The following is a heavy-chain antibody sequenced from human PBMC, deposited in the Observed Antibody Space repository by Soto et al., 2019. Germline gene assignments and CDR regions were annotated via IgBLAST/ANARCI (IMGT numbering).Heavy chain of an antibody. CDR1: GYTITSYA. CDR3: AAALNWNDLPRY. J-gene: IGHJ4*02. V-gene: IGHV1-58*02. CDR2: IIVGNGNT. Sequence: SVKVSCKASGYTITSYAMHWVRQARGQRLEWIGWIIVGNGNTKYSQKFQERVTITRDMSTSTAYMELSSLRSEDTAVYYCAAALNWNDLPRYWGQGTLVTVSS. D-gene: IGHD1-1*01.